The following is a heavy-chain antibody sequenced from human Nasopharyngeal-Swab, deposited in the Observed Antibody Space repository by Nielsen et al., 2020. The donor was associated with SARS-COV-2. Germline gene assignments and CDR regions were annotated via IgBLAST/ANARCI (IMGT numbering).Heavy chain of an antibody. CDR3: ARVLDYYDSSGYDTWDVFAL. CDR2: INIDGSRT. CDR1: GFTFSSYW. J-gene: IGHJ3*01. D-gene: IGHD3-22*01. Sequence: GESLKISCTASGFTFSSYWMHWVRQAPGKGLVWVSRINIDGSRTGYADSVKGRFTISRDNAKNTLFLQMNSLRAEDTAVYYCARVLDYYDSSGYDTWDVFALWGQGTMVTVSS. V-gene: IGHV3-74*01.